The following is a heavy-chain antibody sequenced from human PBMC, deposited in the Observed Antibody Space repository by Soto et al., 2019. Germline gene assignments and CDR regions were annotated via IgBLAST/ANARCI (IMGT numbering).Heavy chain of an antibody. Sequence: VSGASVSTGAYYWGWVRQRPGRGLEWIGYVYESGYTYYNMSLKSRLTISLDRSNNQFSLGLTSVTAADTAVYYCVRALRHTAMVYGWFDPWGRGTLVTVSS. CDR1: GASVSTGAYY. CDR3: VRALRHTAMVYGWFDP. CDR2: VYESGYT. J-gene: IGHJ5*02. D-gene: IGHD5-18*01. V-gene: IGHV4-31*02.